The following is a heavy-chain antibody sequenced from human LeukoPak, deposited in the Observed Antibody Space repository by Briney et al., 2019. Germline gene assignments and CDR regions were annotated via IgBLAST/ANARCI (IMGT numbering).Heavy chain of an antibody. CDR1: GGTFSSYA. CDR3: ARDLGWPVTTVTNAEDWFDP. V-gene: IGHV1-18*01. CDR2: ISAYNGNT. D-gene: IGHD4-17*01. J-gene: IGHJ5*02. Sequence: ASVKVSCKASGGTFSSYAINWVRQAPGQGLEWMGWISAYNGNTNYAQKLQGRVTMTTDTSTSTAYMELRSLRSDDTAVYYCARDLGWPVTTVTNAEDWFDPWGQGTLVTVSS.